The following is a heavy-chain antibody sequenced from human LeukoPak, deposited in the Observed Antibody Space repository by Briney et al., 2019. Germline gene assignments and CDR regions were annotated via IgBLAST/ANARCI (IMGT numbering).Heavy chain of an antibody. J-gene: IGHJ4*02. Sequence: GESLKISCKGSGYSFTSYWIGWVRQMPGKGREWMGIIYPVNSDTRYSPSFQGQVTISADKSISTAYLQWSSLKASDTAMYYCARLDGGGYNYGHFDYWGQGTLVTVSS. CDR3: ARLDGGGYNYGHFDY. CDR1: GYSFTSYW. V-gene: IGHV5-51*01. D-gene: IGHD5-18*01. CDR2: IYPVNSDT.